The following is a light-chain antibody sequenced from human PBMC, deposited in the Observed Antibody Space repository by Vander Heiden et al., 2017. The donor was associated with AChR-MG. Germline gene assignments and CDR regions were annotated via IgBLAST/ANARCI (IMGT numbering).Light chain of an antibody. Sequence: SVLTQPPSVSGAPGQRVTISCPGSSANSGGGYDVHWYQQLPGTAPKLLIYGNSNRPSGVPDRFSGSKAGTSASLAITGLQAEDEADYYCQAYDSSLWVFGGGTKLTVL. CDR3: QAYDSSLWV. J-gene: IGLJ3*02. CDR1: SANSGGGYD. CDR2: GNS. V-gene: IGLV1-40*01.